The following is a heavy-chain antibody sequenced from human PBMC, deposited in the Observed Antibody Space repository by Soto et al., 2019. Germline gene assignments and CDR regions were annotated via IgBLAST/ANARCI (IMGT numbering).Heavy chain of an antibody. D-gene: IGHD2-21*02. CDR3: ARQRTTVVTQAYFDH. CDR2: IYYSGRT. CDR1: GESISSSSYY. Sequence: SETLSLTCIVSGESISSSSYYWGWIRQPPGNGLEWIGSIYYSGRTYYNPSFKSRVTISIDTSKNQFSLKLSSVTATDTAVYYCARQRTTVVTQAYFDHWGQGALVTVSS. J-gene: IGHJ4*02. V-gene: IGHV4-39*01.